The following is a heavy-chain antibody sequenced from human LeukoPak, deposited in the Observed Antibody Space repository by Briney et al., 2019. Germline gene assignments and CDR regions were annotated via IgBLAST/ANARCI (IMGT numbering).Heavy chain of an antibody. Sequence: PSETLSLTCIVSGGSINSYYWSWIRQPPGKGLEWIGYIYYSGSTNYNPSLKSRVTISADTSKNQSSLKLSSVTAADTAVYYCARGVRFFHYGMDVCGTGTTVTVSS. CDR2: IYYSGST. CDR3: ARGVRFFHYGMDV. D-gene: IGHD3-3*01. J-gene: IGHJ6*04. CDR1: GGSINSYY. V-gene: IGHV4-59*01.